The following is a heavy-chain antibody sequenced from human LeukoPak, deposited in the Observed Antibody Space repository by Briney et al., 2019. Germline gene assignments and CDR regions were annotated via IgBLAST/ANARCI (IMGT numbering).Heavy chain of an antibody. CDR1: GGSISRYF. Sequence: SETLSLTCTVSGGSISRYFWSWMRQPPGKRVKWIGYMYYSGSTKYNPSLKSRVTISVNTSKNQFSLKMSSVTAADTAIYYCAKDYYGSGSQDIWGQGTLVTVSS. V-gene: IGHV4-59*01. J-gene: IGHJ4*02. CDR2: MYYSGST. CDR3: AKDYYGSGSQDI. D-gene: IGHD3-10*01.